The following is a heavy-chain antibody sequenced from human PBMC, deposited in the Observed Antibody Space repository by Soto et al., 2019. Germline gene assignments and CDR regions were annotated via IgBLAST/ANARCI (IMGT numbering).Heavy chain of an antibody. D-gene: IGHD2-15*01. V-gene: IGHV1-18*01. Sequence: QVQLVQSGAEVKKPGASVKVSCKASGYTFTSYGISWVRQAPGQGLEWMGWISAYNGNTNYAQKLQGRVTMTTDTSTSTAYMELRSLRSDDTAVYYCARQKPKGYCSGGSCYSRCFGGPGDAFDIWGQGTMVTVSS. J-gene: IGHJ3*02. CDR3: ARQKPKGYCSGGSCYSRCFGGPGDAFDI. CDR1: GYTFTSYG. CDR2: ISAYNGNT.